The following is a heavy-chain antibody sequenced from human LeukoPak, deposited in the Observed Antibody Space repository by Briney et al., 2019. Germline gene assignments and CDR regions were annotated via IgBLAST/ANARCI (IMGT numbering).Heavy chain of an antibody. J-gene: IGHJ4*02. D-gene: IGHD2-15*01. CDR1: GGSFSGYY. V-gene: IGHV4-34*01. Sequence: SETLSLTCAVYGGSFSGYYWSWIRQPPGKGLEWIGEINHSGDTNYNPSLKSRVPISVDTSKNQFSLKLSSVTAADTAVYYCARDLGSGGGFDYWGQGTLVTVSS. CDR3: ARDLGSGGGFDY. CDR2: INHSGDT.